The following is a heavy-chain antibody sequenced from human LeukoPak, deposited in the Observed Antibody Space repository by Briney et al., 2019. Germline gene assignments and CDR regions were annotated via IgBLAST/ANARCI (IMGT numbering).Heavy chain of an antibody. CDR1: GYTLTELS. CDR3: ATGPIQLCPFDY. CDR2: FDPEDGET. D-gene: IGHD5-18*01. Sequence: ASVKVSCKVSGYTLTELSMHWVRQAPGKGLEWMGGFDPEDGETIYAQKFQGRVTMTEDTSTDTAYMELSSLRSEDTAVYYCATGPIQLCPFDYWGQGTLVTVSS. J-gene: IGHJ4*02. V-gene: IGHV1-24*01.